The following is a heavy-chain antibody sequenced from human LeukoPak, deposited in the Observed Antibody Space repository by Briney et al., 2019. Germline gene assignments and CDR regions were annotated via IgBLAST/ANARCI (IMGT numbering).Heavy chain of an antibody. CDR2: ISYDGSNK. CDR1: GFTFSSYA. J-gene: IGHJ4*02. CDR3: ARAPTIAGTMPYYFDY. V-gene: IGHV3-30-3*01. Sequence: GGSLRLSCAASGFTFSSYAMHWVRQAPGKGLEWVAVISYDGSNKYYADSAKGRFTISRDNSKNTLYLQMNSLRAEDTAVYYCARAPTIAGTMPYYFDYWGQGTLVTVSS. D-gene: IGHD6-13*01.